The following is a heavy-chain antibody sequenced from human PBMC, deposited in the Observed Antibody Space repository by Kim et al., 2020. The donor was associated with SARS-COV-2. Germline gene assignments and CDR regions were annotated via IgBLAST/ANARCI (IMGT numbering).Heavy chain of an antibody. CDR3: ASDHRYCSSTRCYGEAIDY. J-gene: IGHJ4*01. D-gene: IGHD2-2*01. Sequence: ASVKVSCKASGYTFTSFAIHWVRQAPGQGLEWMGWINAGTANTKYSQKFQGRVTITRDTSASTAYMELSSLRSEDTAVYSCASDHRYCSSTRCYGEAIDY. CDR1: GYTFTSFA. V-gene: IGHV1-3*01. CDR2: INAGTANT.